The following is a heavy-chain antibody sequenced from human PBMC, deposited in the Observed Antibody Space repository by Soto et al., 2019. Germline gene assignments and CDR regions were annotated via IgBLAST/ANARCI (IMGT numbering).Heavy chain of an antibody. CDR3: ARERRHSSSWYPDY. V-gene: IGHV3-21*01. Sequence: EVQLVESGGGLVKPGGSLRLSCAASGFTFSSYSMNWVRQAPGKGLEWVSSISSSSSYIYYADSVKGRFTISRDNAKNSLYLQLNSLRAEDTAVYYCARERRHSSSWYPDYWGQGTLVTVSS. J-gene: IGHJ4*02. CDR1: GFTFSSYS. D-gene: IGHD6-13*01. CDR2: ISSSSSYI.